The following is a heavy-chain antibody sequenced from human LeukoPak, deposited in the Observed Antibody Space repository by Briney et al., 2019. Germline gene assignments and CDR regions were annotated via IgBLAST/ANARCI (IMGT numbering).Heavy chain of an antibody. CDR1: GGTFSSYA. D-gene: IGHD2-2*01. V-gene: IGHV1-69*13. CDR3: ARARDIVVVRAAPPHRAFDI. J-gene: IGHJ3*02. Sequence: GGSVKVSCKASGGTFSSYAISWVRQPPGQGLEWVGGIIHIFGTANYAQKFRGRLTITAEESTSTVYVELSSLRAEHTAVSYCARARDIVVVRAAPPHRAFDIWGQGTMVTASS. CDR2: IIHIFGTA.